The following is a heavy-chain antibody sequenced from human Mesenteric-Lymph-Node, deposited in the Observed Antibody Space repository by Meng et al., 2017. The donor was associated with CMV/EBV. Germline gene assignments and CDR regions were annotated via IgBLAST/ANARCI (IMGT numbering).Heavy chain of an antibody. CDR1: GGSIRSGDNY. J-gene: IGHJ4*02. CDR3: ARATPDYCDSIRCAYTAWDH. Sequence: SQTLSLTCGVSGGSIRSGDNYWGWIRQSPGKGLEWIGHIDYSRKTYYSGNTYYNPSLRSRVTISLDTSKNQFSLILTSVTAADTALYYCARATPDYCDSIRCAYTAWDHWGQGTLVTVSS. V-gene: IGHV4-30-4*08. CDR2: IDYSRKTYYSGNT. D-gene: IGHD3-22*01.